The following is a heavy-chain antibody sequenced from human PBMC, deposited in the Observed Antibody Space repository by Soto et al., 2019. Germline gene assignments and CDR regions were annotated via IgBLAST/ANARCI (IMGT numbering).Heavy chain of an antibody. Sequence: SGPPLVNPTETLTLPCTVSGFSLSNARMGVSWIHQPPGKALEWLAHIFSNDEKSYSTSLNSSLTIPKDTSKSQVILTMTNMDPVDTATYYCARITLGPAATQCNWFDPWGQGTLVTVSS. J-gene: IGHJ5*02. CDR3: ARITLGPAATQCNWFDP. CDR2: IFSNDEK. D-gene: IGHD2-2*01. V-gene: IGHV2-26*01. CDR1: GFSLSNARMG.